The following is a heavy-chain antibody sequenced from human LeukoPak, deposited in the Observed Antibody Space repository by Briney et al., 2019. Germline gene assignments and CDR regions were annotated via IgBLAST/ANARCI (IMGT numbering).Heavy chain of an antibody. D-gene: IGHD3-10*01. J-gene: IGHJ4*02. CDR1: GGSISSYY. CDR3: GILIMARGVIEY. CDR2: IYTSGST. Sequence: SETLSLTCTVSGGSISSYYWSWIRQPAGKGLEWIGRIYTSGSTNYNPSLKSRVTMSVDTSKNQFSLKLSSVTAADTAVYYCGILIMARGVIEYWGQGTLVTVSS. V-gene: IGHV4-4*07.